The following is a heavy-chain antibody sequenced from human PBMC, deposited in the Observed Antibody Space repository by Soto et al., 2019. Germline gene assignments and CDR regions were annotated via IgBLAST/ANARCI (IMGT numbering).Heavy chain of an antibody. CDR1: EGRVTSTGGA. CDR3: TRALSGSGPDS. CDR2: TYYRSKWYN. J-gene: IGHJ4*02. Sequence: SLTEESTEGRVTSTGGAWKKLRKSPSRGLEWLGRTYYRSKWYNDYAVSVKSRIIINPDTSKNQFSLQLNSVTPEDTAIYYRTRALSGSGPDSWGQGTPVPVSS. D-gene: IGHD6-19*01. V-gene: IGHV6-1*01.